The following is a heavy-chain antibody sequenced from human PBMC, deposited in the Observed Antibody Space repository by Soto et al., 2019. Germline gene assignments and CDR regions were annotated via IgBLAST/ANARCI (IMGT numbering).Heavy chain of an antibody. V-gene: IGHV3-23*01. Sequence: EVQLLESGGGLVQPGGSLRLSCAASGFTFSSYAMSWVRQAPGKGLEWVSAISGSGGSTYYADSVKGRFTISRDNSKNTLYLQMNSLRAEDTAVYYCAKDLTAARPSYFPLADYWGQGTLVTVSS. J-gene: IGHJ4*02. CDR1: GFTFSSYA. D-gene: IGHD1-26*01. CDR3: AKDLTAARPSYFPLADY. CDR2: ISGSGGST.